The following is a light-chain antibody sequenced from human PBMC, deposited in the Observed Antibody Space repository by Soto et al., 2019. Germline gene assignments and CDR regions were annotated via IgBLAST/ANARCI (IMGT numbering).Light chain of an antibody. CDR2: DAS. V-gene: IGKV3-11*01. Sequence: EIVLTQSPATLSLSPGERATPSCRASQSVTSYLAWYQQKPGQAPRLLIYDASNRATGIPARFSGSGSGTDFTLTISSLEPEDFAVYYCQKRSNWPPTFGQGTKVEIK. CDR3: QKRSNWPPT. J-gene: IGKJ1*01. CDR1: QSVTSY.